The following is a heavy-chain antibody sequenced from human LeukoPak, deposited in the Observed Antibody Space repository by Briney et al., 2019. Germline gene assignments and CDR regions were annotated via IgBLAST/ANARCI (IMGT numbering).Heavy chain of an antibody. D-gene: IGHD3-3*01. J-gene: IGHJ2*01. CDR1: SRSFSGYY. V-gene: IGHV4-34*01. CDR2: IKHSRSN. Sequence: SQTLSLTCALYSRSFSGYYWSWVRHPQRRGLEWLGEIKHSRSNNYNPSHKRRVKRSVDASKNQFSLRLNFVTGADTAVDYCARVLEGGSGQPWYFDLWGRGTLVTVSS. CDR3: ARVLEGGSGQPWYFDL.